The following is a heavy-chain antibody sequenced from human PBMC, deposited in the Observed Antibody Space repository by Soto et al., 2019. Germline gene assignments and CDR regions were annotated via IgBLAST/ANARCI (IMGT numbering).Heavy chain of an antibody. V-gene: IGHV4-30-4*01. CDR2: IYYSGST. Sequence: SETLSLTCTVSGGSISSGDYYWSWIRQPPGKGLEWIGYIYYSGSTYYNPSLKSRVTISVDTSKNQFSLKLSSVTAADTAVYYCASGSYKYNSSSYYHYWRHATLVTV. J-gene: IGHJ4*01. CDR3: ASGSYKYNSSSYYHY. D-gene: IGHD3-22*01. CDR1: GGSISSGDYY.